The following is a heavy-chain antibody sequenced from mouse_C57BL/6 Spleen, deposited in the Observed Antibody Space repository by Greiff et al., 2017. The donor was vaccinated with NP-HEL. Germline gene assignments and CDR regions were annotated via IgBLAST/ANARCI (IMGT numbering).Heavy chain of an antibody. CDR1: GYTFTDYY. J-gene: IGHJ3*01. CDR2: INPYNGGT. V-gene: IGHV1-19*01. CDR3: ARGDYDGFPFAY. Sequence: EVQLQQSGPVLVKPGASVKMSCKASGYTFTDYYMNWVKQSHGKSLEWIGVINPYNGGTSYNQKFKGKATLTVDKSSSTAYMELNSLTSEDSAVYYRARGDYDGFPFAYWGQGTLVTVSA. D-gene: IGHD2-4*01.